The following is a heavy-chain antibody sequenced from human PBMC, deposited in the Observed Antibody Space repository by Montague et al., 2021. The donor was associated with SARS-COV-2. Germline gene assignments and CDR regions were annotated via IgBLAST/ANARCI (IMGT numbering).Heavy chain of an antibody. J-gene: IGHJ5*02. V-gene: IGHV6-1*01. D-gene: IGHD6-19*01. CDR3: ARSKLLRSGYSSGWYGPGWFDP. CDR1: GDSVSSSSGA. Sequence: CAISGDSVSSSSGAWNWIRLSPSRGLEWLGRTYYRSKWYVDYAGSVRSRITINPDTPKNQFSLQMSSVTPDDMAVYYCARSKLLRSGYSSGWYGPGWFDPWGQGTPVTVSS. CDR2: TYYRSKWYV.